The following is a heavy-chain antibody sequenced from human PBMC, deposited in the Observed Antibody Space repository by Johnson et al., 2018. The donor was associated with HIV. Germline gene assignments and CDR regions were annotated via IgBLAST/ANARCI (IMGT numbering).Heavy chain of an antibody. CDR2: LKSRADGGTT. Sequence: VQLVESGGGLVKPGGSLRLSCAASGFPFSNAWMNWVRQAPGKGLEWVGRLKSRADGGTTDYAVSVKDRFTILRDDSKNTLYLQMSSLRTEDAGVDYCTTEGDAFDIWGQGTMVTVSS. J-gene: IGHJ3*02. V-gene: IGHV3-15*01. CDR1: GFPFSNAW. CDR3: TTEGDAFDI.